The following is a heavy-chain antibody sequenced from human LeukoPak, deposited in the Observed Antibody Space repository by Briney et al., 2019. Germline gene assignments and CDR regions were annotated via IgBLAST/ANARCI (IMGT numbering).Heavy chain of an antibody. J-gene: IGHJ5*02. V-gene: IGHV4-61*02. CDR1: GGSITSGRNY. CDR3: ARAGLAARRHNWFDP. Sequence: SETLSLTCTVSGGSITSGRNYSSWIRQPAGKGLEWIGRIYTSGSTNYNPSLKSRVTISVDTSRNQFSLKLSSVTAADTAVYYCARAGLAARRHNWFDPWGQGTLVAVSS. CDR2: IYTSGST. D-gene: IGHD6-6*01.